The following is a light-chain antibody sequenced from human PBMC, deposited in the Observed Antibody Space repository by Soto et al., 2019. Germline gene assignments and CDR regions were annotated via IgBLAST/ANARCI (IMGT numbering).Light chain of an antibody. CDR1: QSVSSN. J-gene: IGKJ1*01. V-gene: IGKV3-15*01. CDR2: GAS. Sequence: EIVMTQSPATLSVSPGERATLSCRASQSVSSNLAWYQQKPGQAPRLLIYGASTRATGIPARFSGSGSGTEFTFTISNLQSEDFAVYYCQQYNNWPRTFGQGTKVDIK. CDR3: QQYNNWPRT.